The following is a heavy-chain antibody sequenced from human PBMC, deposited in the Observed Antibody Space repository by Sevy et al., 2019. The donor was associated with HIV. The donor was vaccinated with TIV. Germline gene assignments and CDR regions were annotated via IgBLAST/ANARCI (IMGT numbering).Heavy chain of an antibody. CDR1: GDSITTNDYF. V-gene: IGHV4-30-4*01. CDR3: ARAVGFTRGAFDI. D-gene: IGHD3-10*01. J-gene: IGHJ3*02. Sequence: SETLSLTCTISGDSITTNDYFWTWIRQSPGKGLEWIGYLYYSGSTAYNPSLKSRVSISTDTTKSHFSLNLNSVTGADTAIYYCARAVGFTRGAFDIWGLGITVTVSS. CDR2: LYYSGST.